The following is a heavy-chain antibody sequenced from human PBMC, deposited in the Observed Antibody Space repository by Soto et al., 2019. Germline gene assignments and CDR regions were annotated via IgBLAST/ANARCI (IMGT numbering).Heavy chain of an antibody. CDR2: IIPIFGTA. J-gene: IGHJ5*02. Sequence: QVQLVQSGAEVKKPGSSVKVSCKASGGTFSSYAISWVRQAPGQGLEWMGGIIPIFGTANYAQKFQGRVTITADESTSTAYMELSSLRAEDTAVYYWARKYYGSSGYGPTRFDPWGQGTLVTVSS. CDR3: ARKYYGSSGYGPTRFDP. CDR1: GGTFSSYA. D-gene: IGHD3-22*01. V-gene: IGHV1-69*01.